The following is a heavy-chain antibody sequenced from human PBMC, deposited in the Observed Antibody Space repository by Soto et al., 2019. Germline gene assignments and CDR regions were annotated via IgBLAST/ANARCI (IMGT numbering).Heavy chain of an antibody. D-gene: IGHD1-26*01. CDR2: IYYSGST. Sequence: SETLSLTCTVSGGSISSGGYYWSWIRQHPGKGLEWIGYIYYSGSTYYNQSLKSRVTISVDTSKNQFSLKLSSVTAADTAVYYCARAAGGAAPEYYYYGMDVWGQGTTVTVSS. J-gene: IGHJ6*02. V-gene: IGHV4-31*02. CDR1: GGSISSGGYY. CDR3: ARAAGGAAPEYYYYGMDV.